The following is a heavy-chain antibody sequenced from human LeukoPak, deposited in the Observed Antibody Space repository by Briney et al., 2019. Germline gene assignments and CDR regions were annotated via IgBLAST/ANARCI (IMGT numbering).Heavy chain of an antibody. CDR3: ARGVCSGGSCRNWFDP. V-gene: IGHV4-59*01. CDR2: IYYSGST. D-gene: IGHD2-15*01. J-gene: IGHJ5*02. CDR1: GGSISSYY. Sequence: SETLSLTCTVSGGSISSYYWSWIRQPPGKGLEWIGYIYYSGSTNYNPSLKSRVTISVDTSKYQFSLKLSSVTAADTAVYYCARGVCSGGSCRNWFDPWGQGTLVTVSS.